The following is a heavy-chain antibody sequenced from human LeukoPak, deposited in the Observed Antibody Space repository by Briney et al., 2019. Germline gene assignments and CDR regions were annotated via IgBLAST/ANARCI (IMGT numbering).Heavy chain of an antibody. CDR3: ARAPGYQLLYVDI. D-gene: IGHD2-2*02. V-gene: IGHV6-1*01. Sequence: SQTLSLTCAISGDSVSSNSAAWNWIRQSPSRGLEWLGRTYYKSKWYTDYAVSVKSRITINPDTSKNQFSLQLNSVTAADTAVYYCARAPGYQLLYVDIWGQGTMVTVSS. J-gene: IGHJ3*02. CDR1: GDSVSSNSAA. CDR2: TYYKSKWYT.